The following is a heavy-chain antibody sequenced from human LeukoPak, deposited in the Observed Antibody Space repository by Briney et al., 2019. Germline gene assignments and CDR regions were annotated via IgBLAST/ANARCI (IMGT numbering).Heavy chain of an antibody. CDR3: ARGVVVITSYFDY. V-gene: IGHV4-34*01. CDR1: GGSFSGYY. D-gene: IGHD3-22*01. Sequence: PSETLSLTCAVYGGSFSGYYWSWIRQPLGKGLEWIGEINHSGGTNYNPSLKSRVTISVDTSKNQFSLKLSSVTAADTAVYYCARGVVVITSYFDYWGQGTLVTVSS. J-gene: IGHJ4*02. CDR2: INHSGGT.